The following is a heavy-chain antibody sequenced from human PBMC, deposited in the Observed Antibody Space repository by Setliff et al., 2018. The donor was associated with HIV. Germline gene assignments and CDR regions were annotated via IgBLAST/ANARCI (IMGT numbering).Heavy chain of an antibody. V-gene: IGHV3-7*03. J-gene: IGHJ4*02. CDR1: GLSFSRYW. Sequence: GRSLRLSCVASGLSFSRYWMSWVRQAPGKGLEWVANIKGDGSDQYYMDSVRGRFIISRDNAKKSVYLQMSSLRAEDTAVYYCATDGSAFDRWGQGTLVTVSS. D-gene: IGHD3-10*01. CDR2: IKGDGSDQ. CDR3: ATDGSAFDR.